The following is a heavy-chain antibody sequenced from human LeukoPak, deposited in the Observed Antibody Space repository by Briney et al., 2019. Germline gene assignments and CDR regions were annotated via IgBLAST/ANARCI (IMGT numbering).Heavy chain of an antibody. J-gene: IGHJ6*03. Sequence: GGSLRLSCAASGFTFSSYAMHWVRQAPGKGLEWVAVISYDGSNKYYADSVKGRFTISRDNSKNTLYLQMNSLRAEDTAVYYCARVNGGSSNYYYYYMDVWGKGTTVTVSS. D-gene: IGHD2-15*01. CDR3: ARVNGGSSNYYYYYMDV. CDR2: ISYDGSNK. CDR1: GFTFSSYA. V-gene: IGHV3-30*04.